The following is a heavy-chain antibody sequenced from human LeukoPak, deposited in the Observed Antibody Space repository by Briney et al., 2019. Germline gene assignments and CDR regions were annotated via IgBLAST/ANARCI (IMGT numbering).Heavy chain of an antibody. CDR1: GFTFTNAW. D-gene: IGHD3-10*01. V-gene: IGHV3-15*01. CDR2: IKSKGDGERT. J-gene: IGHJ4*02. Sequence: GGSLRLSCAASGFTFTNAWMTWVRQAPGKGLEWVGRIKSKGDGERTDYAAHVKGRFSMSRDDSKATMYLQMYSLEAEDTAVYYCTTDLGLTMIRGVIVYWGQGALVTVSS. CDR3: TTDLGLTMIRGVIVY.